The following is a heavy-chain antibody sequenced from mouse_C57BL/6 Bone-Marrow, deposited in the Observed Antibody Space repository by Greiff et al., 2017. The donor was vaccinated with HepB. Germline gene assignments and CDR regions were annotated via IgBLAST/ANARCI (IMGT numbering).Heavy chain of an antibody. J-gene: IGHJ2*01. Sequence: VQLQQSGAELARPGASVKLSCKASGYTFTSYWITWVKQRPGQGLEWIGDIYPGSGSTNYNEKFKSKATLTVDTSSSTAYMQLSSLTSEDSAVYYCAWITTVVDYWGQGTTLTVSS. CDR2: IYPGSGST. D-gene: IGHD1-1*01. CDR1: GYTFTSYW. V-gene: IGHV1-55*01. CDR3: AWITTVVDY.